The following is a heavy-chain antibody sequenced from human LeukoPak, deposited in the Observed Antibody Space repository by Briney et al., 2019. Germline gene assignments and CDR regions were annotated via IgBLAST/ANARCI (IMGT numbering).Heavy chain of an antibody. J-gene: IGHJ4*02. D-gene: IGHD2-2*01. CDR1: GFTFSSYW. Sequence: GGSLRLSCAASGFTFSSYWMSWVRQAPGKGLEGVANIKQDGSEKYYVDSVKGRFTIPRDNAKNSLYLQMNSLRAEDTAVYYCARVWRQSRTSPPGFDYWGQGTLVTVSS. CDR3: ARVWRQSRTSPPGFDY. CDR2: IKQDGSEK. V-gene: IGHV3-7*01.